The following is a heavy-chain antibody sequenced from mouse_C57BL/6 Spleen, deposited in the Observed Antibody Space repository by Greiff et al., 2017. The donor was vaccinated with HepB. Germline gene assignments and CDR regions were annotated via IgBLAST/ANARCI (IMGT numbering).Heavy chain of an antibody. CDR1: GYAFSSSW. J-gene: IGHJ1*03. V-gene: IGHV1-82*01. CDR2: IYHGDGDT. D-gene: IGHD2-3*01. CDR3: AIDGYHLYFDV. Sequence: VQLPQSGPELVKPGASVKISCKASGYAFSSSWMTWVKQRPGQGLEWIGRIYHGDGDTNYNGKFKGKVTLTADKSSITAYMQPSSLTSEDSAVYFCAIDGYHLYFDVWGTGTTVTVSA.